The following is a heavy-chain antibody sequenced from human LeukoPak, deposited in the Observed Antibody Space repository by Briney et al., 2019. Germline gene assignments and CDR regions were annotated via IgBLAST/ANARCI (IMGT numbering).Heavy chain of an antibody. Sequence: ASVKVSCKASGYTFTSYGISWVRQAPGQGLEWMGWISAYNGNTNYAQKLQGRVTMTTDTSTSTAYMELSSLRSEDTAVYYCAHRARGYSGYDHNDAFDIWGQGTMVTVSS. D-gene: IGHD5-12*01. V-gene: IGHV1-18*01. CDR2: ISAYNGNT. CDR3: AHRARGYSGYDHNDAFDI. CDR1: GYTFTSYG. J-gene: IGHJ3*02.